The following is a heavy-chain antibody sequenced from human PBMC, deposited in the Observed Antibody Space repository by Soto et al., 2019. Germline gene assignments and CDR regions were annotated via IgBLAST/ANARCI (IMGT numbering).Heavy chain of an antibody. D-gene: IGHD1-26*01. V-gene: IGHV3-15*01. J-gene: IGHJ4*02. CDR3: TREGA. CDR2: IKSKTDGGTT. CDR1: GFTFVNAW. Sequence: EVQLVESGGGLVKPGGSRRLSCVTSGFTFVNAWMNWARQAPGKGLEGVGRIKSKTDGGTTDYAALVKGRFTISRDDSKNTVYLQMNGLKAEDTAVYYCTREGAWGQGTLVTVSS.